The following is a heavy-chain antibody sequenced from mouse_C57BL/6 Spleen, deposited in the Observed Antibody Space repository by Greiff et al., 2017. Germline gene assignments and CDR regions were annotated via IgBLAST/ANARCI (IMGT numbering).Heavy chain of an antibody. D-gene: IGHD2-3*01. Sequence: VQLQQSGPELVKPGASVKISCKASGYAFSSSWMNWVKQRPGKGLEWIGRIYPGDGDTNYNGKFKGKATLTADKSSSTAYMQLSSLTSEDSAVYFCAREGGDGYSYYFDYWDQGTTLTVSS. CDR3: AREGGDGYSYYFDY. J-gene: IGHJ2*01. V-gene: IGHV1-82*01. CDR2: IYPGDGDT. CDR1: GYAFSSSW.